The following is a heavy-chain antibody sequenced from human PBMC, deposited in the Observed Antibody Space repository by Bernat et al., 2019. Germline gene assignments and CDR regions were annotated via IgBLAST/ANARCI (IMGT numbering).Heavy chain of an antibody. CDR2: INPYNGNT. CDR1: GYTFINYG. J-gene: IGHJ5*01. D-gene: IGHD2-2*01. CDR3: AAAPSQVPAANIWFDP. V-gene: IGHV1-18*01. Sequence: QVQLLQSGTDVKKPGASLRVSCKASGYTFINYGITWVRQAPGQGLEWMGWINPYNGNTNYAQTVQGRVTMTTDTSTSTAYMEMTSLRSDDTAVYYCAAAPSQVPAANIWFDPWGQGTLVTVSP.